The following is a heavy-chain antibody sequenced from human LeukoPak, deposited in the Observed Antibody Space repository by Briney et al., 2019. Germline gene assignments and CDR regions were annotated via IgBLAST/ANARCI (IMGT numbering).Heavy chain of an antibody. Sequence: GGSLRLSCAASGFTFSSYGMNWVRQAPGKGLEWVSSISSSSSYIYCADSVKGRFTISRDNAKNSLYLQMNSLRAEDTAVYYCAREDQDGYNGDYWGQGTLVTVSS. CDR2: ISSSSSYI. D-gene: IGHD5-24*01. CDR1: GFTFSSYG. CDR3: AREDQDGYNGDY. V-gene: IGHV3-21*01. J-gene: IGHJ4*02.